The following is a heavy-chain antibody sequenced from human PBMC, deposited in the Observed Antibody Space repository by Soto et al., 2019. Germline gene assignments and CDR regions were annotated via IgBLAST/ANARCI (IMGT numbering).Heavy chain of an antibody. V-gene: IGHV3-23*01. J-gene: IGHJ4*02. CDR2: ISGSGDFT. D-gene: IGHD3-10*01. CDR3: AKGFYGSGSYYNERAFDS. Sequence: GGSLSLSCAASGFTFRNYAISWVRQTPGKGLEWVSVISGSGDFTYYADSVKGRFTISRDNPKNTIYLQMNSLRAEDTAVYYCAKGFYGSGSYYNERAFDSWGQGTLVTVSS. CDR1: GFTFRNYA.